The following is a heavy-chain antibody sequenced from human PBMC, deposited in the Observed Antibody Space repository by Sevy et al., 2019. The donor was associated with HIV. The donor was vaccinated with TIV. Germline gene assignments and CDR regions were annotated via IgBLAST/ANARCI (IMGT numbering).Heavy chain of an antibody. V-gene: IGHV3-15*01. CDR1: GFTFNNAW. CDR2: IKNKPDGGTT. CDR3: CTEGNVLLAEGWGHWFDP. D-gene: IGHD2-8*01. Sequence: GGSLRLSCAASGFTFNNAWMSWVRQAPGKGLEWIGRIKNKPDGGTTEYAAPVKGRFTISREDSKNTLYLQMNSLKTADTAVYYCCTEGNVLLAEGWGHWFDPWGQGTLVTVSS. J-gene: IGHJ5*02.